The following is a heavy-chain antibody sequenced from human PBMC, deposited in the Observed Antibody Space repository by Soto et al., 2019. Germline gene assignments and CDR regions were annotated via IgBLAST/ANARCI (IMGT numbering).Heavy chain of an antibody. D-gene: IGHD3-10*01. CDR1: SGSINVGVYS. J-gene: IGHJ6*02. Sequence: PSETLSVTCAVSSGSINVGVYSGSWIRHPPGKGMEWIGYIYHSGSTYYNPSLKSRVTISVDRSKNQFSLKLSSVTAADTAVYYCARGGFGELYYYYGMDVWGQGTTVTVSS. V-gene: IGHV4-30-2*01. CDR2: IYHSGST. CDR3: ARGGFGELYYYYGMDV.